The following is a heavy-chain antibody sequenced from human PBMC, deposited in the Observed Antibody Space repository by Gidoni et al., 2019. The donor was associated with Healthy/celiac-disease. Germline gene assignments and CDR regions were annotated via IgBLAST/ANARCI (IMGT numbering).Heavy chain of an antibody. CDR3: ASSLTYYYDTGTGHWFDP. D-gene: IGHD3-22*01. V-gene: IGHV4-30-4*01. CDR2: IYYSGST. CDR1: GGPISSGDYY. Sequence: QVQLQESGPGLVQPSQTLSLTCTVSGGPISSGDYYWSWIRQPPGKGLEWIGYIYYSGSTYYNPSLKSRVTISVDTSKNQFSLKLSSVTAADTAVYYCASSLTYYYDTGTGHWFDPWGQGTLVTVSS. J-gene: IGHJ5*02.